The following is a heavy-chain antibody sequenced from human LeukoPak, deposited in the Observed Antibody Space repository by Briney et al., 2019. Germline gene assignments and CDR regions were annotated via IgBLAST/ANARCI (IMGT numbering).Heavy chain of an antibody. CDR1: GFTFNRQA. Sequence: GSLRLPLAGSGFTFNRQAISLVRQGPGKGPEGVSAISGSGGSTYYADSVKGRFTISRDNSKNTLYLQMNSLRAEDTAVYYCAKGDWFYYFDYWGQGTLVTVSS. V-gene: IGHV3-23*01. D-gene: IGHD3/OR15-3a*01. CDR2: ISGSGGST. CDR3: AKGDWFYYFDY. J-gene: IGHJ4*02.